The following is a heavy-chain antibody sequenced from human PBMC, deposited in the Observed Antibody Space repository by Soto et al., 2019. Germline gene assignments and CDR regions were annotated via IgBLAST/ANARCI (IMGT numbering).Heavy chain of an antibody. CDR2: ISAYNGNT. J-gene: IGHJ4*02. V-gene: IGHV1-18*01. CDR3: AGVVWCLEWLLAYSFVF. D-gene: IGHD3-3*01. Sequence: GASVKVSCKASGYTFTSYGISWVRQAPGQGLEWMGWISAYNGNTNYAQKLQGRVTMTTDTSTSTAYMELRSLRSDDTAVYYCAGVVWCLEWLLAYSFVFWCQGIRVTVSS. CDR1: GYTFTSYG.